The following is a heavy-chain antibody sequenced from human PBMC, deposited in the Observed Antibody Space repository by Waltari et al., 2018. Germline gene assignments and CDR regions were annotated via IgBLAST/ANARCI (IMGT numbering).Heavy chain of an antibody. CDR1: GNTFNNYA. CDR3: TRVGGVTGTTGATDV. Sequence: QVQLVQSGAEVKKPGSSVKVSCKASGNTFNNYAINWVRQAPGQGLELMGRVIPIVDVANYAQRFQGRVTFTADKSTSTAYMELKNLRSDDTAIYYCTRVGGVTGTTGATDVWGQGTTITVSS. CDR2: VIPIVDVA. V-gene: IGHV1-69*04. J-gene: IGHJ6*02. D-gene: IGHD1-20*01.